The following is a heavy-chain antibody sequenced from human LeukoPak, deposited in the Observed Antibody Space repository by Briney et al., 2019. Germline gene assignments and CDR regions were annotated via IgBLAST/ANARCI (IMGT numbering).Heavy chain of an antibody. CDR2: INWNSGSI. J-gene: IGHJ4*02. CDR1: GFTFDDYA. V-gene: IGHV3-9*01. CDR3: AKDVSQGYSYGWTFDC. Sequence: GGSLRLSCAASGFTFDDYAMHWVRQAPGKGLGWVSGINWNSGSIGYADSVKGRFTISRDNAKNSLYLQMNSLRPEDTALYYCAKDVSQGYSYGWTFDCWGQGTLVTVSS. D-gene: IGHD5-18*01.